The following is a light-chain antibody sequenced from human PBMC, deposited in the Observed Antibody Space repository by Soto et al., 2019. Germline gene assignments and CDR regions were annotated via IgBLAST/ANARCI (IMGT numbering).Light chain of an antibody. CDR2: AAS. CDR1: QSVSSK. Sequence: EIVMTQSPATLSVSPVERATLSCRASQSVSSKLAWYQQKPGQPPRLLIYAASTRATGIPVRFSGSGSGTEFTLTISSLQPDDLAIYYCQQYSSSLLTFGGGTKVDIK. J-gene: IGKJ4*01. V-gene: IGKV3-15*01. CDR3: QQYSSSLLT.